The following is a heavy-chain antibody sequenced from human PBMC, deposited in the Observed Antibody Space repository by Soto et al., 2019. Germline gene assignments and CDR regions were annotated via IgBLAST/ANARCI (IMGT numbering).Heavy chain of an antibody. Sequence: QVQLQESGPGLVKPSETLSLTCTVSGASISAYAWSWIRQPAGKGLEWIGRLYSSGNTNYNPSFKSRLTMSADTSKNQFSLKRSSVTAADTAVYYCARGPYSSGWYVVDYWGQGTLVTVSS. D-gene: IGHD6-19*01. CDR2: LYSSGNT. CDR1: GASISAYA. V-gene: IGHV4-4*07. CDR3: ARGPYSSGWYVVDY. J-gene: IGHJ4*02.